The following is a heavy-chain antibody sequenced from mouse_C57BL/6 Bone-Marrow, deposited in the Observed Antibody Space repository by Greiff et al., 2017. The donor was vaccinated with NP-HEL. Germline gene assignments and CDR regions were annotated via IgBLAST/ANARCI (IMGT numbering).Heavy chain of an antibody. D-gene: IGHD1-1*01. V-gene: IGHV1-15*01. CDR1: GYTFTDYE. CDR2: IDPETGGT. CDR3: TRLGLLLRYLY. Sequence: VQLQQSGAELVRPGASVTLSCKASGYTFTDYEMHWVKQTPVHGLEWIGAIDPETGGTAYNQKFKGKAILTADKSSSTAYMELRSLTSEDSAVYYCTRLGLLLRYLYWGQGTSVTVSS. J-gene: IGHJ4*01.